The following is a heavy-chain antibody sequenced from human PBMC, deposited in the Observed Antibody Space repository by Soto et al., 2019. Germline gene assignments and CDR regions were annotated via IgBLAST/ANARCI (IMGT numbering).Heavy chain of an antibody. CDR2: LGGNGFTT. CDR3: XXXLXPSLNFFYYMDV. D-gene: IGHD2-2*01. CDR1: GFTFGSYA. Sequence: EVQLLESGGGLVQPGGSLRLSCVVSGFTFGSYAMSWVRQAPEKGPEWVAILGGNGFTTXXADSVKGRFTXSGDKSKXXXXXXXXXXXXXXXXXXXXXXXLXPSLNFFYYMDVWGRGTSVTVSS. V-gene: IGHV3-23*01. J-gene: IGHJ6*03.